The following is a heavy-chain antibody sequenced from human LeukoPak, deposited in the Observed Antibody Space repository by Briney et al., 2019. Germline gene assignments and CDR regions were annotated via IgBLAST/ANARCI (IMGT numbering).Heavy chain of an antibody. D-gene: IGHD2-15*01. J-gene: IGHJ4*02. CDR3: ARGARLYCSGGSCYSGY. V-gene: IGHV1-46*01. Sequence: ASVKVSCKASGYTFTSYYMHWVRQAPGQGLEWMGIINPSGGSTSYAQKFQGRVTMTGDTSTSTVYMELSSLRSEDTAVYYCARGARLYCSGGSCYSGYWGQGTLVTVSS. CDR1: GYTFTSYY. CDR2: INPSGGST.